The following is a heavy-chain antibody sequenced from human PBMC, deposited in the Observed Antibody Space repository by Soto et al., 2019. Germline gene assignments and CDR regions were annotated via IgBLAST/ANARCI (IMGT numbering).Heavy chain of an antibody. CDR2: ISSSSSYI. Sequence: GGSLRLSCAATGFTFSSYSMNWVRQAPGKGLEWVSSISSSSSYIYYADAVKGRFTISRDNAKNSLYLQMNSLRAEDTAVYYCAREARYSSSWYYYYYGMDVWGQGTTVTVSS. V-gene: IGHV3-21*01. CDR1: GFTFSSYS. D-gene: IGHD6-13*01. J-gene: IGHJ6*02. CDR3: AREARYSSSWYYYYYGMDV.